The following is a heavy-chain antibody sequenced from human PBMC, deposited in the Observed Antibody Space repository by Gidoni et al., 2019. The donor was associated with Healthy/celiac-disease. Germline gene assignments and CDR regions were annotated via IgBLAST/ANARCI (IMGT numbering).Heavy chain of an antibody. Sequence: EVQLVESGGGLVQPGRSLRPSCAASGFTFVDYAMHWVRQAPGKGLEWVSGISWNSGSIDYADSVKGRFTISRDNAKNSLYLQMNSLRAEDTALYYCTKDIRAITNDAFDIWGQGTMVTVSS. D-gene: IGHD1-20*01. CDR1: GFTFVDYA. J-gene: IGHJ3*02. V-gene: IGHV3-9*01. CDR3: TKDIRAITNDAFDI. CDR2: ISWNSGSI.